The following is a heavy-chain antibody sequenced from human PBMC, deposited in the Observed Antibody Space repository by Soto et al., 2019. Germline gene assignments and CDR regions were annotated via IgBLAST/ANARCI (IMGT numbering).Heavy chain of an antibody. CDR2: IDWGDEK. J-gene: IGHJ4*02. V-gene: IGHV2-70*01. CDR1: GFSLSTSGMC. Sequence: GSGPTLVNPTQTLTLTCTFSGFSLSTSGMCVSWIRQPPGKALEWLALIDWGDEKYYSTSLKTRLTISKDTSKNQVVLTMTNMDPVDKAIFYCARIRNTRGGGWYYFAYWGQETLVPVSP. D-gene: IGHD6-19*01. CDR3: ARIRNTRGGGWYYFAY.